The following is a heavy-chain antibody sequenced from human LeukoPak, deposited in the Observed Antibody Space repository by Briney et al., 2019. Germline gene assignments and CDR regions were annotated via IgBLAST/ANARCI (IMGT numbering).Heavy chain of an antibody. D-gene: IGHD6-13*01. J-gene: IGHJ3*02. CDR2: IIPIFGTA. V-gene: IGHV1-69*06. CDR3: ARARIAAAGDDAFDI. Sequence: ASVKVSCKASGGTFSSYAISWVRQAPGQGLEWMGGIIPIFGTANYAQKFQGRVTITADKSTSTAYMEPSSLRSEDTAVYYCARARIAAAGDDAFDIWGQGTMVTVSS. CDR1: GGTFSSYA.